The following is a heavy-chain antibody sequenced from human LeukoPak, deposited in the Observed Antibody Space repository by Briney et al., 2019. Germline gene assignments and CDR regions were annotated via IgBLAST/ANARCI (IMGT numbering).Heavy chain of an antibody. D-gene: IGHD3-9*01. V-gene: IGHV4-61*01. CDR1: GGSVSSGSFY. Sequence: SETLSLTCTVSGGSVSSGSFYWGWIRQPPGKGLEWIGYIYYSGSTNYNPSLESRVTISVDTSKNQFSLKLSSVTAADTAVYYCARSDGYDILTGYYLGIDYWGQGTLVTVSS. CDR2: IYYSGST. J-gene: IGHJ4*02. CDR3: ARSDGYDILTGYYLGIDY.